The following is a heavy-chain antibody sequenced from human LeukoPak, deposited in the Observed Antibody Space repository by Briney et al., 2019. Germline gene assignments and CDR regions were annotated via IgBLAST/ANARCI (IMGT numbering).Heavy chain of an antibody. CDR3: ARAHPGDYSDFQFDY. Sequence: PGRSLRLSCAASGFTFDDYAMHWVRQAPGKGLEWVSGISWNSGSIGYADSVKGRFTISRDNAKNSLYLQMNSLRAEDTAVYYCARAHPGDYSDFQFDYWGQGTLVTVSS. J-gene: IGHJ4*02. D-gene: IGHD4-11*01. V-gene: IGHV3-9*01. CDR1: GFTFDDYA. CDR2: ISWNSGSI.